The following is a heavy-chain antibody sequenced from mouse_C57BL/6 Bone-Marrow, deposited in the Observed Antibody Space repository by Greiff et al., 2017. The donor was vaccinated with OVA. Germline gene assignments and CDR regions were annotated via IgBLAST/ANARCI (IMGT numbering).Heavy chain of an antibody. CDR2: ISGGGGNT. CDR3: ARQSPSYWYFDV. CDR1: GFTFSSYT. J-gene: IGHJ1*03. V-gene: IGHV5-9*01. Sequence: LVESGGGLVKPGGSLKLSCAASGFTFSSYTMSWVRQTPEKRLEWVATISGGGGNTYYPDSVKGRFTISRDNAKNTLYLQMSSLRSEDTALYYCARQSPSYWYFDVWGTGTTVTVSS.